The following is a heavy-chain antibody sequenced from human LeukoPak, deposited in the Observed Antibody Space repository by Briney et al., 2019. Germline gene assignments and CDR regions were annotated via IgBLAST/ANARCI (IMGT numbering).Heavy chain of an antibody. V-gene: IGHV4-59*08. J-gene: IGHJ4*02. D-gene: IGHD6-13*01. Sequence: SETLSLTCTVSGGSISTYYWSWIRQPPGRGLEYIAYIYYSGSTDYNPSLKSRVTISVDTSKNQFSLKLSSVTAADTAVYYCARLNIIGSSPVHHFDYWGQGTLVTVSS. CDR1: GGSISTYY. CDR2: IYYSGST. CDR3: ARLNIIGSSPVHHFDY.